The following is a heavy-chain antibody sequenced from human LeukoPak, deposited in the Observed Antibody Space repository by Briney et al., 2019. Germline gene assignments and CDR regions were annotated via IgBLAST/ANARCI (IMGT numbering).Heavy chain of an antibody. J-gene: IGHJ1*01. CDR1: RDSVSNNRAA. CDR2: TYYRSEWYN. CDR3: AQADSTGYFYFQH. D-gene: IGHD3-22*01. V-gene: IGHV6-1*01. Sequence: SQTLSHTFAFSRDSVSNNRAAWNCLTQSPSRGLEWLGRTYYRSEWYNDYAVTVKSRININPATSKNKFSLQLNSVTTEDTAVYYCAQADSTGYFYFQHWGQGTLVTVSS.